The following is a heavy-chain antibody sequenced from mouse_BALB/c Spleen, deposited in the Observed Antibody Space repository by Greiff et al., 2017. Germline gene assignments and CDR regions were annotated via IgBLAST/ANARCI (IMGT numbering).Heavy chain of an antibody. CDR1: GYSITSDYA. CDR2: ISYSGST. V-gene: IGHV3-2*02. Sequence: EVKLMESGPGLVKPSQSLSITCTVTGYSITSDYAWNWIRQFPGNKLEWMGYISYSGSTSYNPSLKSRISITRDTSKNQFFLQLNSVTTEDTATYYCARGGNYFDYWGQGTTLTVSS. J-gene: IGHJ2*01. CDR3: ARGGNYFDY.